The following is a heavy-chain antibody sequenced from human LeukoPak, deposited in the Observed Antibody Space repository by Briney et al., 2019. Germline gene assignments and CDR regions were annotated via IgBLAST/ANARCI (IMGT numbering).Heavy chain of an antibody. CDR2: MNPDSGNT. J-gene: IGHJ4*02. Sequence: ASVKVSCKASGYTFTSYDINWVRQATGQGLEWMGWMNPDSGNTGYAQKFQGRVTMTRNTSISTAYMELSSLRSEDTAVYYCARGPWGYSYGSHDPYYFDYWGQGTLVTVSS. V-gene: IGHV1-8*01. D-gene: IGHD5-18*01. CDR3: ARGPWGYSYGSHDPYYFDY. CDR1: GYTFTSYD.